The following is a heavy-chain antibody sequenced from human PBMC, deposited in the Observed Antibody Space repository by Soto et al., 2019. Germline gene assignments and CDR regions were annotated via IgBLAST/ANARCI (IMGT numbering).Heavy chain of an antibody. CDR1: GYTFTGYY. CDR2: INPNSGGT. J-gene: IGHJ4*02. D-gene: IGHD2-21*02. Sequence: ASVKVSCKASGYTFTGYYMHWVRQAPGQGLEWMGWINPNSGGTNYAQKFQGRVTMTRDTSISTAYMELSRLRSDDTAVYYCARHPGTAGQVAYWGQGTLVTVSS. V-gene: IGHV1-2*02. CDR3: ARHPGTAGQVAY.